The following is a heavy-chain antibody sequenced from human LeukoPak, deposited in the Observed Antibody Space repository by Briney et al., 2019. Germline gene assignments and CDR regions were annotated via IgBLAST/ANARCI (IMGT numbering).Heavy chain of an antibody. CDR3: AKDLRSSGWFDAFDI. V-gene: IGHV3-30*18. CDR2: ISYDGSNK. J-gene: IGHJ3*02. Sequence: PGGSLRLSCAASGFTFSIYGMHWVRQAPGKGLEWVAVISYDGSNKYYADSVKGRFTISRDNSKNTLYLQMNSLRAEDTAVYYCAKDLRSSGWFDAFDIWGQGTMVTVPS. CDR1: GFTFSIYG. D-gene: IGHD6-19*01.